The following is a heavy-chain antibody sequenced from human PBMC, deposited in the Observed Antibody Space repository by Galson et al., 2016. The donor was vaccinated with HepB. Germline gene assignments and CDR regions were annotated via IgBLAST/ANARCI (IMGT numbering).Heavy chain of an antibody. J-gene: IGHJ6*02. CDR2: ISFDGTEK. Sequence: LRLSCADSGFTLSDNAMHWVRQAPGKGLEWVALISFDGTEKYYADSVRGRFTISRDNSKNTLYLQMNSLRADDTAVYYCARDRGDYVWGSSRLVTAYYYGVDVWGQGATVTVSS. D-gene: IGHD3-16*02. V-gene: IGHV3-30*04. CDR3: ARDRGDYVWGSSRLVTAYYYGVDV. CDR1: GFTLSDNA.